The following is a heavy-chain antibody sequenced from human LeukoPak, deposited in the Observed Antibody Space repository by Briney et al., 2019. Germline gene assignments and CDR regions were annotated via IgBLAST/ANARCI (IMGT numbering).Heavy chain of an antibody. V-gene: IGHV4-34*01. CDR3: ARGAQTYYDKAPVDY. CDR1: GGSFSGYH. D-gene: IGHD3-22*01. Sequence: SETLSLTCAVYGGSFSGYHWSWIRQPPGKGLEWIGEINHSGRTNYNPSLKSRVTISVDTSKSQFSLKLNSMTAADTAVYYCARGAQTYYDKAPVDYWGQGTLVTVSS. CDR2: INHSGRT. J-gene: IGHJ4*02.